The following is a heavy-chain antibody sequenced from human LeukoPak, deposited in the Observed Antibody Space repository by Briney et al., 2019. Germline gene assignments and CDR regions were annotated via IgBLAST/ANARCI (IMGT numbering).Heavy chain of an antibody. CDR2: INHSGST. Sequence: SETLSLTCAVYGGSFSGYYWSWIRQPPGKGLEWIGEINHSGSTSYNPSLKSRVTISVDTSKNQFSLKLSSVTAADTAVYYCARIIVGRGVVKGYYFDYWGQGTLVTVSS. CDR3: ARIIVGRGVVKGYYFDY. J-gene: IGHJ4*02. D-gene: IGHD3-10*01. CDR1: GGSFSGYY. V-gene: IGHV4-34*01.